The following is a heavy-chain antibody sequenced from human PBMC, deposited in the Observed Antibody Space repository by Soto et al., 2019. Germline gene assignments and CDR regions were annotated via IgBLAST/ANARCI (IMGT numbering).Heavy chain of an antibody. CDR2: IIPISGTA. Sequence: QVQLVQSGAEVKKPGSSVKVSCKASGGTFSSYAISWVRQAPGQGLEWMGGIIPISGTANYAQKFQGRVTSTADESTSTGSMELSSLRSEDTAVYFCARSQGSSTSLEIYYYYYYGMDVWGQGTTVTVSS. CDR1: GGTFSSYA. J-gene: IGHJ6*02. D-gene: IGHD2-2*01. CDR3: ARSQGSSTSLEIYYYYYYGMDV. V-gene: IGHV1-69*01.